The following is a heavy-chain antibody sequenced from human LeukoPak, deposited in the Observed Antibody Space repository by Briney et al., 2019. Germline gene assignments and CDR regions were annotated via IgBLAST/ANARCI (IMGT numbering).Heavy chain of an antibody. CDR2: IRYDGSNK. D-gene: IGHD3-22*01. CDR1: GFTFSSYG. CDR3: GKSSSSAYYYFDY. Sequence: GGSLRLSCAASGFTFSSYGMHWVRQAPGKGLEWVAFIRYDGSNKYYADSVKGRFTISRDNSKNTLYLQMNSLRAEDTAVYYCGKSSSSAYYYFDYWGQGTLVTVSS. J-gene: IGHJ4*02. V-gene: IGHV3-30*02.